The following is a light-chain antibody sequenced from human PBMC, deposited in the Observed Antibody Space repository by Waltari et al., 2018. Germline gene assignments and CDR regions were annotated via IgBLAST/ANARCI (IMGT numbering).Light chain of an antibody. CDR2: HAS. Sequence: EIVMTQSPATLSVSPGERATLPCRASQLISIYLAWFQQKPGQAPRLLTYHASTRANGTPARLSGSWSGTEFTLTISSLQSEDFAVYYCQQYYDGRTFGQGTKLEIK. CDR3: QQYYDGRT. V-gene: IGKV3-15*01. J-gene: IGKJ2*01. CDR1: QLISIY.